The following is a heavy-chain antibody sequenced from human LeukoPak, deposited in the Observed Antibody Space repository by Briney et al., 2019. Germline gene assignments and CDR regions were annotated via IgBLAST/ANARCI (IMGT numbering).Heavy chain of an antibody. V-gene: IGHV3-23*01. CDR1: GFTFSSYA. CDR2: ISGSGGST. Sequence: GGSLRLSCAASGFTFSSYAMSWVRQAPGKGLEWVSAISGSGGSTYYADSVKGRFTISRDNSKNTLYLQMNSLRAEDTAVYYCAKSHYYDSSGYYYEDWFFDLWGRGTLVTVSS. J-gene: IGHJ2*01. CDR3: AKSHYYDSSGYYYEDWFFDL. D-gene: IGHD3-22*01.